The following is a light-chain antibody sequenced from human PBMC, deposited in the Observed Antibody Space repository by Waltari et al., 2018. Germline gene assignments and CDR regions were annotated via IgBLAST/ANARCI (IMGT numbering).Light chain of an antibody. Sequence: EIVMTQSPATLSVSPGEGATLSCRASQNINSNLAWYQQQPGQTPRLLIYGASTRAIGIPARFSGSGSGTEFTLTISSLKSEDFALYYCQQYNNWPPWTFGQGTKVEIK. CDR1: QNINSN. CDR3: QQYNNWPPWT. CDR2: GAS. J-gene: IGKJ1*01. V-gene: IGKV3D-15*01.